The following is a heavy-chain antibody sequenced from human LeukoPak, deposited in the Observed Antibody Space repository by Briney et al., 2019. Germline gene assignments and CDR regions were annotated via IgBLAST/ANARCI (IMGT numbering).Heavy chain of an antibody. CDR1: GFTFSSYW. V-gene: IGHV3-7*05. J-gene: IGHJ4*02. Sequence: GGSLRLSCAAAGFTFSSYWMNWVRQAPGKGLEWVANIKQDGSEKYYVDSLKGRFTISRDNAKNSPYLRMNSLRAEDTAVYYCATSRTLDHWGQGTLVIVSS. CDR3: ATSRTLDH. CDR2: IKQDGSEK.